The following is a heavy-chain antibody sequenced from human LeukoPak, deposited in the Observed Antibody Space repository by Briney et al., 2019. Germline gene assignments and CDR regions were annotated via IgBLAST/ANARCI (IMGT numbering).Heavy chain of an antibody. CDR2: IKSKADSYAT. V-gene: IGHV3-73*01. CDR1: GFTFSGSA. J-gene: IGHJ6*03. D-gene: IGHD6-19*01. Sequence: GGSLRLSCAASGFTFSGSAMHWVRQASGKGLEWVGRIKSKADSYATAYAASVKGRFTISRDDSKNTAYLQTNSLKTEDTAVYYCTRLSGVAVAGNYYYYMDVWGKGTTVTISS. CDR3: TRLSGVAVAGNYYYYMDV.